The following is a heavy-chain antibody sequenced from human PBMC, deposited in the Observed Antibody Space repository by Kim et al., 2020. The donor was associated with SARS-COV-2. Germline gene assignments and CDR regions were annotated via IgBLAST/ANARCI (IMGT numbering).Heavy chain of an antibody. D-gene: IGHD6-13*01. Sequence: GGSLRLSCAASGFTFSSYWMHWVRQAPGKGLVWVSRINSDGSSTSYADSVKGRFTISRDNAKNTLYLQMNSLRAEDTAVYYCAREDSSSWYLSPGYYYGMDVWGQGTTVTVSS. V-gene: IGHV3-74*01. CDR2: INSDGSST. J-gene: IGHJ6*02. CDR1: GFTFSSYW. CDR3: AREDSSSWYLSPGYYYGMDV.